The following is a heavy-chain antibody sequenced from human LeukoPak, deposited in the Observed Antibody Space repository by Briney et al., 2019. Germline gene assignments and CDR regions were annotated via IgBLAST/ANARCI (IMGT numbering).Heavy chain of an antibody. CDR2: IYYNGNT. D-gene: IGHD3-9*01. Sequence: SETLSLTCSVSGGSISSSDYYWGWVRQPPGKGLDWIGIIYYNGNTYYNPSLKSRVTISLDTSKNQFSLKLNSVTAADPAVYYCARRWGILTDVFRRHFDPWGQGTLVTVSS. CDR1: GGSISSSDYY. V-gene: IGHV4-39*01. J-gene: IGHJ5*02. CDR3: ARRWGILTDVFRRHFDP.